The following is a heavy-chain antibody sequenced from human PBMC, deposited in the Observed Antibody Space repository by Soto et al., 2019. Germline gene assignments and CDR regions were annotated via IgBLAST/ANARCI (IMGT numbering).Heavy chain of an antibody. J-gene: IGHJ4*02. V-gene: IGHV3-33*01. CDR3: ARGYYYDSSGYYTPQSNENFDY. D-gene: IGHD3-22*01. Sequence: GGSLRLSCAASGFTFSSYGMHWVRQAPGKGLEWVAVIWYDGSNKYYADSVKGRFTISRDNSKNTLYLQMNSLRAEDTAVYYCARGYYYDSSGYYTPQSNENFDYWGQGTLVTVSS. CDR1: GFTFSSYG. CDR2: IWYDGSNK.